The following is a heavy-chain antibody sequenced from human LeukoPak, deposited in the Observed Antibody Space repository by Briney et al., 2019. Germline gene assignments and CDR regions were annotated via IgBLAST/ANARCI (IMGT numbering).Heavy chain of an antibody. V-gene: IGHV3-7*03. Sequence: PGGSLRLSCAASGFTFSSYWMTWVRQAPGKGLEWVANIKQDGIEKYYVDSVKGRFTISRDNAENSMYLQMNSLRAEGTAVHLCGRALGVTPPYYFSYGMDVWGKGATVTVSS. CDR3: GRALGVTPPYYFSYGMDV. CDR2: IKQDGIEK. J-gene: IGHJ6*04. CDR1: GFTFSSYW. D-gene: IGHD2-21*02.